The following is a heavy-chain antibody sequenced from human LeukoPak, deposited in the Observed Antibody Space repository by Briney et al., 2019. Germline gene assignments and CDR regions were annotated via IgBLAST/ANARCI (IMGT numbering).Heavy chain of an antibody. CDR1: GFTFSSYA. Sequence: GGSLRLSCAASGFTFSSYAMSWVRQAPGKGLEWVSSISGSGDNTYYADSVQGRFTISRDNSKNTLYLQMNSLRAEDTAVYYCAKDRGSGRYYAAEYFQHWGQGTLVTVSS. V-gene: IGHV3-23*01. J-gene: IGHJ1*01. CDR2: ISGSGDNT. D-gene: IGHD1-26*01. CDR3: AKDRGSGRYYAAEYFQH.